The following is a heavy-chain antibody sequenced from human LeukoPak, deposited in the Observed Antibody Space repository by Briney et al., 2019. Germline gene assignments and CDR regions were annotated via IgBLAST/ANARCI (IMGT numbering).Heavy chain of an antibody. V-gene: IGHV3-23*01. D-gene: IGHD3-22*01. CDR1: GFXFSTYA. Sequence: GGSLRLSCAASGFXFSTYALSWVRQAPGKGLEWVSVMSGSGGTTHYADSVKGRFTITRDNSKNTLYLQMNSLRAEDTAVYYCARDYHDSSGSYGVDYWGQGTLVTVSS. CDR3: ARDYHDSSGSYGVDY. CDR2: MSGSGGTT. J-gene: IGHJ4*02.